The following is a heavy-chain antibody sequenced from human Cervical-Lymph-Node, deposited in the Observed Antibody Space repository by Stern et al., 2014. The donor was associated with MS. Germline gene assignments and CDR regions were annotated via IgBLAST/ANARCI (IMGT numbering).Heavy chain of an antibody. D-gene: IGHD6-13*01. Sequence: EVQLVESGAELKKPGESLRISCKGSGYSLTNTWIGWVRQMPGKGLEWMVIIYPGHSETRFSPSFQGQVTISADKSINTAYLQWSSLKASDTAMYYCARGRGIALRPDYWGQGTLVTVSS. CDR3: ARGRGIALRPDY. CDR1: GYSLTNTW. CDR2: IYPGHSET. J-gene: IGHJ4*02. V-gene: IGHV5-51*03.